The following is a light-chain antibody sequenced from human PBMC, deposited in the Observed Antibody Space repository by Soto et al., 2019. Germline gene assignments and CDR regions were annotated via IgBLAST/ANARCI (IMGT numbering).Light chain of an antibody. J-gene: IGKJ1*01. CDR2: GAS. CDR1: QSVSSN. Sequence: EIVMTQXPXTXXXSXXXRATLSCRASQSVSSNLAWYQQKPGQAPRLLIYGASTRATGIPARIIGSGSGKKITLSITSLPSEDFSGYFRQPYKQWGTFGRGTKVDIK. CDR3: QPYKQWGT. V-gene: IGKV3-15*01.